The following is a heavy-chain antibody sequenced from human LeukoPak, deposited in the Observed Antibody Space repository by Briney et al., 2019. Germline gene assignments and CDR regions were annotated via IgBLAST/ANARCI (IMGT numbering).Heavy chain of an antibody. Sequence: GASVKVSCKASGYTFTSYYMHWVRQAPGQGLEWMGIINPSGGSTSYAQKFQGRVTMTRDTSTSTAYMELSSLRSEDTAVYYCARGSHDYVWGSYRYTGLPIDYWGQGTLVTVSS. CDR2: INPSGGST. CDR1: GYTFTSYY. J-gene: IGHJ4*02. CDR3: ARGSHDYVWGSYRYTGLPIDY. V-gene: IGHV1-46*01. D-gene: IGHD3-16*02.